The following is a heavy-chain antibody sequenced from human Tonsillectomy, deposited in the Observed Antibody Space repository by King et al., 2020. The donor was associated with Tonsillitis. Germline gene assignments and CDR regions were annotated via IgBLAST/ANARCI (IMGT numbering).Heavy chain of an antibody. V-gene: IGHV1-2*02. D-gene: IGHD6-6*01. CDR2: INPTIGGT. Sequence: QLVQSGAEVKKPGASVKVSCKASGYTFTGYYMHWVRQAPGQGLEWMGWINPTIGGTNYAQKFQVRVTMTRGTSISTAYMELSRLRSDDTAVYYCARGNKQRWYSSSYWGQGTLVTVSS. CDR3: ARGNKQRWYSSSY. J-gene: IGHJ4*02. CDR1: GYTFTGYY.